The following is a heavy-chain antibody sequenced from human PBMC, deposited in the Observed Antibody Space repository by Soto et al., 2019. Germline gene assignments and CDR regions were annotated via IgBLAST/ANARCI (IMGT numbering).Heavy chain of an antibody. V-gene: IGHV5-10-1*01. CDR1: GDSCTSYW. J-gene: IGHJ6*02. CDR2: IDPSDSYT. D-gene: IGHD2-21*01. Sequence: GVSMKDSCRGAGDSCTSYWISRESQMTGRGLEWMGRIDPSDSYTNYSPSFQGHVTISADKSISTAYLQWSSLKASDTAMYYCASLPIRGGAYYYYGMDVWGQGTTVTVSS. CDR3: ASLPIRGGAYYYYGMDV.